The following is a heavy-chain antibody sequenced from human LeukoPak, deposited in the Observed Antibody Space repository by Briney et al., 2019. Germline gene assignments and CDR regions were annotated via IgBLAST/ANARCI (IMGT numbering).Heavy chain of an antibody. CDR3: ARDEKKYCSGGSCPAYFDY. CDR1: GYNFRHSG. J-gene: IGHJ4*02. Sequence: ASVKVSCKTSGYNFRHSGISWVRQAPGQGLEWMAWISGGYNGDSNYALKLRGRLTMTTDTSTSTAYMELRSLRSDDTAVYYCARDEKKYCSGGSCPAYFDYWGQGTLVTVSS. D-gene: IGHD2-15*01. CDR2: ISGGYNGDS. V-gene: IGHV1-18*01.